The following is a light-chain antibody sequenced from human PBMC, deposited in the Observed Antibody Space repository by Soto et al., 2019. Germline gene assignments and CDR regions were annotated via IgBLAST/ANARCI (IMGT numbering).Light chain of an antibody. V-gene: IGKV3D-20*01. CDR1: QSVSSSY. CDR2: DAS. CDR3: QQYGSSPIT. Sequence: EIILTQSPATLSLSPGERATLSCGASQSVSSSYVAWYQHTPGLAPRLLIHDASSRATGIPDRFSGSESGTDFTLTIRRLEPEDAAVYYCQQYGSSPITFGQGTRLEIK. J-gene: IGKJ5*01.